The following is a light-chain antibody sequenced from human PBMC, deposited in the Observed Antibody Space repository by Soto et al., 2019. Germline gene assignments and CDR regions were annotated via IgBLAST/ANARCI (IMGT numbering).Light chain of an antibody. J-gene: IGLJ1*01. CDR1: SSDVGAYNY. CDR3: SSYTSATTPYV. CDR2: DVS. Sequence: QSALTQPASVSGSPGQSITISCTGTSSDVGAYNYVSWYQQHPGKVPKLIIYDVSSRPSAVSDRFSGSKSGNTASLTISGLQADDEADYYCSSYTSATTPYVFGSGTKLTVL. V-gene: IGLV2-14*03.